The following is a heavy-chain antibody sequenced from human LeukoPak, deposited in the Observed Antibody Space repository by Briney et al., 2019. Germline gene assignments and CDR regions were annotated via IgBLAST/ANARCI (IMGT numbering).Heavy chain of an antibody. V-gene: IGHV1-69*13. J-gene: IGHJ5*02. CDR3: ARGGLMVRGVIPRNWFDP. CDR1: GYTFTSYG. D-gene: IGHD3-10*01. CDR2: IIPIFGTA. Sequence: SVKVSCKASGYTFTSYGISWVRQAPGQGLEWMGGIIPIFGTANYAQKFQGRVTITADESTSTAYMELSSLRSEDTAVYYCARGGLMVRGVIPRNWFDPWGQGTLVTVSS.